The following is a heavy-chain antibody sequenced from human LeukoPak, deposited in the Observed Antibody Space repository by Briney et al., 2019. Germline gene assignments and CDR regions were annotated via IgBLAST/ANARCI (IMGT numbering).Heavy chain of an antibody. CDR1: GGSISSYY. V-gene: IGHV4-59*01. Sequence: SETLSLTCTVSGGSISSYYWSWIRQPPGKGLEWIGYIYYSGGTNYNPSLKSRVTISVDTSKNQFSLKLNSVTAADTAVYYCARARYGSGTFHYYYYGVDVWGQGTTVTVSS. D-gene: IGHD3-10*01. J-gene: IGHJ6*02. CDR2: IYYSGGT. CDR3: ARARYGSGTFHYYYYGVDV.